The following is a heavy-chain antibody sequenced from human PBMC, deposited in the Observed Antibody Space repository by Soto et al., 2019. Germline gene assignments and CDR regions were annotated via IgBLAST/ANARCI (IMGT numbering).Heavy chain of an antibody. Sequence: GGSLRLSCAASGFTFSSYGMHWVRQAPGKGLEWVAVISYDGSNKYYADSVKGRFTISRDKSKNTLYLQMNSLRAEDTAVYYCAKEKIGGATDYYDSSGYYPDYWGQGTLVTVSS. CDR3: AKEKIGGATDYYDSSGYYPDY. J-gene: IGHJ4*02. D-gene: IGHD3-22*01. CDR2: ISYDGSNK. CDR1: GFTFSSYG. V-gene: IGHV3-30*18.